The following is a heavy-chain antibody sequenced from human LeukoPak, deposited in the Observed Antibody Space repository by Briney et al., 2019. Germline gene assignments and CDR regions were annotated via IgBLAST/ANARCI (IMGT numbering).Heavy chain of an antibody. CDR1: GGSISSYY. V-gene: IGHV4-59*01. CDR3: ARAGYVEEFDY. Sequence: SETLSLTCTVSGGSISSYYWSWIRQPPGKGLEWIGYIYYSGSTNYNPSPKSRVTISVDTSKNQFSLKLSSVTAADTAVYYCARAGYVEEFDYWGQGTLVTVSS. D-gene: IGHD5-18*01. CDR2: IYYSGST. J-gene: IGHJ4*02.